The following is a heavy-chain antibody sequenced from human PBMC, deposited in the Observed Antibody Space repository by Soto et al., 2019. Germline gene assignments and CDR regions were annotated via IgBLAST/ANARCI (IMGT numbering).Heavy chain of an antibody. Sequence: GGSLRLSCAASGFTFSDYYMSWIRQAPGKGLEWVSYISSSSSYTNYADSVKGRFTISRDNAKNSLYLQMNSLRAEDTAVYYCARTRGYSSWPFDYWGQGTLVTVSS. CDR3: ARTRGYSSWPFDY. CDR2: ISSSSSYT. CDR1: GFTFSDYY. D-gene: IGHD6-13*01. J-gene: IGHJ4*02. V-gene: IGHV3-11*03.